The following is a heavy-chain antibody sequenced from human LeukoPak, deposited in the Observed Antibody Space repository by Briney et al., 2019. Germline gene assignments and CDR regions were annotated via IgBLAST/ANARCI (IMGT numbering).Heavy chain of an antibody. CDR2: ISGSGGST. Sequence: GGSLRLSCAASGFTFSSYAMSWVRPAPGKGLEWVSGISGSGGSTYYADSVKGRFTISRDNSKNTLYLQMNSLRAEDTAVYYCAVDYYYDSSGNFDYWGQGTLVTVSS. CDR3: AVDYYYDSSGNFDY. V-gene: IGHV3-23*01. D-gene: IGHD3-22*01. CDR1: GFTFSSYA. J-gene: IGHJ4*02.